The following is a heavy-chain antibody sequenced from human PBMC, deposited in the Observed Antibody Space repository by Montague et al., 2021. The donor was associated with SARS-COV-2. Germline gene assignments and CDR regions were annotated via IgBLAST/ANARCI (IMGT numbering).Heavy chain of an antibody. CDR3: ARLGSTRGVIIRGAFHI. V-gene: IGHV4-39*01. CDR2: IYYSGSA. D-gene: IGHD3-10*01. Sequence: SETLSLTCSVSGDSINNSRYYWGWIRQPPGKGLEWIGTIYYSGSAYYNLSLKSRVTISVDTSKDQFSLKLNSVTATDTAVYYCARLGSTRGVIIRGAFHIWGQGTKVTVSS. CDR1: GDSINNSRYY. J-gene: IGHJ3*02.